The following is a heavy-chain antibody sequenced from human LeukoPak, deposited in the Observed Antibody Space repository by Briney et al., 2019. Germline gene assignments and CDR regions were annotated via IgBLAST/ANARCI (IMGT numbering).Heavy chain of an antibody. D-gene: IGHD3-10*01. J-gene: IGHJ4*02. CDR3: ARAMVRGVITPGY. Sequence: GASVKVSCKASGYTFTSYGISWVRQAPGQGLEWMGWISAYNGNTNYAQKLQGRVTMTRNTSISTAYMELSSLRSEDTAVYYCARAMVRGVITPGYWGQGTLVTVSS. V-gene: IGHV1-18*01. CDR2: ISAYNGNT. CDR1: GYTFTSYG.